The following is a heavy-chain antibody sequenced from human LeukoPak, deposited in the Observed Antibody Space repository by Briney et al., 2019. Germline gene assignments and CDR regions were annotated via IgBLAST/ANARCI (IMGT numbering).Heavy chain of an antibody. D-gene: IGHD2-2*02. V-gene: IGHV4-39*07. CDR1: GGSISSSSYY. J-gene: IGHJ3*02. CDR3: AGCSSTSCYISAFDI. Sequence: SETLSLTCTVSGGSISSSSYYWGWIRQPPGKGLEWIGSIYYSGSTYYNPSLKSRVTISVDTSKNQFSLRLSSVTAADTAVYYCAGCSSTSCYISAFDIWGQGTMVTVSS. CDR2: IYYSGST.